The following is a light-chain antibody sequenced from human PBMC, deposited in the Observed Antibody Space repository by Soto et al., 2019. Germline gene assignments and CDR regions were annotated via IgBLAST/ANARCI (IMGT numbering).Light chain of an antibody. CDR2: GAS. CDR3: LKYNSAPRT. J-gene: IGKJ1*01. CDR1: QDISNY. V-gene: IGKV1-27*01. Sequence: DIQLTQSPSFLSASVGDRFTITCLASQDISNYLVWYQQKPGKVPKLLIYGASTLQSGVPSRFSGSGFGTDFTLTINGLQPEDVATYYCLKYNSAPRTFGQGTKVDI.